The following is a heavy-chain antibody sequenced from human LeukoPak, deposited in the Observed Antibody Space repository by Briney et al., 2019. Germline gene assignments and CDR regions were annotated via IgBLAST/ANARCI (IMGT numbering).Heavy chain of an antibody. Sequence: GGSLRLSCAASGFTFSSYAMHWVRQAPGKGLEWVAVISYDGSNKYYADSVKGRFTISRDNSKNTLYLQMNSLRAEDTAVYYCARDLQRRMGHYIAAMDVWGKGTTVTVSS. V-gene: IGHV3-30-3*01. CDR2: ISYDGSNK. CDR1: GFTFSSYA. J-gene: IGHJ6*03. D-gene: IGHD4-11*01. CDR3: ARDLQRRMGHYIAAMDV.